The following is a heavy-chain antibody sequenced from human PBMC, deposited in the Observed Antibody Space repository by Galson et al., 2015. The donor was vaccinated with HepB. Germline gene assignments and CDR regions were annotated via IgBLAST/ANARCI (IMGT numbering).Heavy chain of an antibody. CDR1: GYTFTSYA. Sequence: SVKVSCKASGYTFTSYAMHWVRQAPGQRLEWMGWINAGNGNTKYSQKFQGRVTITRDTSASTAYMELSSLRSEDTAVHYCARSQLWFGEWGHYWGQGTLVTVSS. D-gene: IGHD3-10*01. CDR2: INAGNGNT. J-gene: IGHJ4*02. CDR3: ARSQLWFGEWGHY. V-gene: IGHV1-3*01.